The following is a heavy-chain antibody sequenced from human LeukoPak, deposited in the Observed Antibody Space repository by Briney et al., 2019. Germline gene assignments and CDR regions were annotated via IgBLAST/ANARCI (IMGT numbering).Heavy chain of an antibody. D-gene: IGHD5-12*01. V-gene: IGHV3-7*01. CDR3: ARAGGSGYDDY. CDR1: GFTFSSYW. J-gene: IGHJ4*02. Sequence: GGSLRLSCAASGFTFSSYWVSWVRQAPGKGLEWVANIKQDGSEKYYVDSVKGRFTISRDNAKNSLYLQMNSLRAEDTAVYYCARAGGSGYDDYWGQGTLVTVSS. CDR2: IKQDGSEK.